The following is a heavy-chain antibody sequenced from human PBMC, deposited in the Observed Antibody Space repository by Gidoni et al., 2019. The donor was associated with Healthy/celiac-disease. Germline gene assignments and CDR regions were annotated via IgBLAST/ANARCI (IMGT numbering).Heavy chain of an antibody. Sequence: QVTLRESGPALVKPTQTLTLTCTFSGFSLSTSGMCVSWIRQPPGKALEWLALIDWDDDKYYSTSLKTRLTISKDTSKNQVVLTMTNMDPVDTATYYCARTSIVGATQGDGNYCDYWGQGTLVTVSS. J-gene: IGHJ4*02. CDR3: ARTSIVGATQGDGNYCDY. CDR1: GFSLSTSGMC. D-gene: IGHD1-26*01. CDR2: IDWDDDK. V-gene: IGHV2-70*01.